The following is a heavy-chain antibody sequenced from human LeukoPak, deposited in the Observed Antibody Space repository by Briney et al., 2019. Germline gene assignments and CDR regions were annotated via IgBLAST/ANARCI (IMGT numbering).Heavy chain of an antibody. D-gene: IGHD2-15*01. CDR1: GGSISSYY. V-gene: IGHV4-4*07. Sequence: PSETLSLTCSVSGGSISSYYWSWIRQPAGKGLEWIGRIYTSGSTNYNPSLKSRVTMSVDTSKNQFSLKLSSVTAADTAVYYCARDPWLGYCSGGSCYNDHGNWFDPWGQGTLVTVSS. J-gene: IGHJ5*02. CDR3: ARDPWLGYCSGGSCYNDHGNWFDP. CDR2: IYTSGST.